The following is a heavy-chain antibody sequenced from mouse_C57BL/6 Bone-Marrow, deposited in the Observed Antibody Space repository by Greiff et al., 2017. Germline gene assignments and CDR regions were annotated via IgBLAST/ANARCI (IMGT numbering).Heavy chain of an antibody. Sequence: QVQLQQSGPGLVQPSQSLSITCPVSGFSLTSYCVHWVRQSPGKGLEWLGVIWRGGSTDYNAAFMSRLGITKDNSKSQVFFKMNSLQADDTAIYYCAKNSDYSIYYFDYWGQGTTVTVSS. D-gene: IGHD2-5*01. V-gene: IGHV2-5*01. J-gene: IGHJ2*01. CDR3: AKNSDYSIYYFDY. CDR2: IWRGGST. CDR1: GFSLTSYC.